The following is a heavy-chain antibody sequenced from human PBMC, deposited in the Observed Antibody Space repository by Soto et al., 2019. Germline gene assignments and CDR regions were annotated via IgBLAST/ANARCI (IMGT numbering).Heavy chain of an antibody. J-gene: IGHJ4*02. Sequence: GGSLRLSCAASGFTFSGSAMHWVRQASGKGLEWVGRIRSKANSYATAYAASVKGRFTISRDDSKNTAYLQMNSLKTEDTAVYYCTPGGDYDYVWGSYRPRYYFDYWGQGTLVTVSS. D-gene: IGHD3-16*02. V-gene: IGHV3-73*01. CDR3: TPGGDYDYVWGSYRPRYYFDY. CDR2: IRSKANSYAT. CDR1: GFTFSGSA.